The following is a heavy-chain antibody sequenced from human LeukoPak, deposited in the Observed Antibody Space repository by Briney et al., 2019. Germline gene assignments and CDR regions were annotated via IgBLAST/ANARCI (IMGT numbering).Heavy chain of an antibody. D-gene: IGHD3-10*01. J-gene: IGHJ3*02. Sequence: GGSLRLSCAASGFSVSNNYMSWFRQAPGKGLEWVSVIYSGGSTYYADSVKGRFTISRDNSKNTLYLQMNSLRAEDTAVYYCARGSGLDAFDIWGQGTMVTVSS. CDR1: GFSVSNNY. CDR2: IYSGGST. V-gene: IGHV3-53*01. CDR3: ARGSGLDAFDI.